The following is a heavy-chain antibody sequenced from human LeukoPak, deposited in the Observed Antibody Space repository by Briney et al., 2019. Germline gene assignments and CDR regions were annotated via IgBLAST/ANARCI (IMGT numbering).Heavy chain of an antibody. CDR3: ARRSPLEWLSEQYHFDY. Sequence: GGSLRLSCAASGFVINKYSLNWVRQAPGKGLEWLSYITSSSSTIYYADSVKGRFTISRDNSKNTLYLQMNSLRAEDTAVYYCARRSPLEWLSEQYHFDYWGQGTLVTVSS. V-gene: IGHV3-48*01. CDR1: GFVINKYS. J-gene: IGHJ4*02. D-gene: IGHD3-3*01. CDR2: ITSSSSTI.